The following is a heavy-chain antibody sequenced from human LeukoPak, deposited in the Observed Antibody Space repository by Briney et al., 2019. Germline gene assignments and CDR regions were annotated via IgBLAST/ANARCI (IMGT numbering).Heavy chain of an antibody. V-gene: IGHV3-23*01. Sequence: PGGSLRLSWAASGCTFSGSAMTWVRQAPGKGLEWVSSISDNGDSTYYADSVKGRFTISRDNSRDTLYVQMHSLRAEDAAVYYCAKSHSEAQRGYFDYWGQGTLVTVSS. CDR3: AKSHSEAQRGYFDY. CDR1: GCTFSGSA. CDR2: ISDNGDST. J-gene: IGHJ4*02. D-gene: IGHD5-24*01.